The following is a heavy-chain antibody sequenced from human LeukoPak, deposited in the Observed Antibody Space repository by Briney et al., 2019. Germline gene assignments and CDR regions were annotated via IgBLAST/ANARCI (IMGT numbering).Heavy chain of an antibody. CDR1: GGSISDYY. D-gene: IGHD6-6*01. CDR3: ARVPRPYSSSSGYYYYYYMDV. V-gene: IGHV4-59*01. CDR2: IYHSENT. J-gene: IGHJ6*03. Sequence: PSETLSLTCTVSGGSISDYYWSWIRQPPGKGLEWVGCIYHSENTNYNPSLKSRVTISVDTSKNQFSLKLSSVTAADTAVYYCARVPRPYSSSSGYYYYYYMDVWGKGTTVTVSS.